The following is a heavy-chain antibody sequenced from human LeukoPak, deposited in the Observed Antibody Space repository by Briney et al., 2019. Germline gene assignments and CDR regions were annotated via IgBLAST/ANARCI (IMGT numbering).Heavy chain of an antibody. D-gene: IGHD3-22*01. Sequence: SETLSLTCAVYGGSFSGFYWSWIRQPPGKGLVWIGEINHSGSTNYNPSLKSRVTISVDTSKNQFSLKLSSVTAADTAVYYCAREAVVAKRGDYFDYWGQETLVTVSS. CDR2: INHSGST. J-gene: IGHJ4*02. CDR1: GGSFSGFY. V-gene: IGHV4-34*01. CDR3: AREAVVAKRGDYFDY.